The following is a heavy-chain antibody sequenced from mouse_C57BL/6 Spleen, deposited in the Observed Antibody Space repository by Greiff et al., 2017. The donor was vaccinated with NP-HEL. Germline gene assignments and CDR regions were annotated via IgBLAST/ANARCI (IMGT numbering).Heavy chain of an antibody. CDR2: IHPNSGST. V-gene: IGHV1-64*01. CDR3: ARPKEYGSSYGFAY. D-gene: IGHD1-1*01. J-gene: IGHJ3*01. CDR1: GYTFTSYW. Sequence: QVQLQQPGAELVKPGASVKLSCKASGYTFTSYWMHWVKQRPGQGLEWIGMIHPNSGSTNYNEKFKSKATLTVDKSSSTAYMQLSSLTSEDSAVYYCARPKEYGSSYGFAYWGQGTLVTVSA.